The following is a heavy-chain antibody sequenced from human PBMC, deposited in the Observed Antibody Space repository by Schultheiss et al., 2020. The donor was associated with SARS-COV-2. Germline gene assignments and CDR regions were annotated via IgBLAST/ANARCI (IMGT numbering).Heavy chain of an antibody. D-gene: IGHD2-8*01. CDR3: ARGLRGSGDHCSKGVCHPYYYYALDV. Sequence: SETLSLTCTVSGGSVSSSGYSWGWIRQPPGKGLEWIGEINHSGSTNYNPSLKSRVTISVDTSKNQFSLKLSSVTAADTAVYYCARGLRGSGDHCSKGVCHPYYYYALDVWGKGTTVTVSS. CDR1: GGSVSSSGYS. CDR2: INHSGST. J-gene: IGHJ6*04. V-gene: IGHV4-39*07.